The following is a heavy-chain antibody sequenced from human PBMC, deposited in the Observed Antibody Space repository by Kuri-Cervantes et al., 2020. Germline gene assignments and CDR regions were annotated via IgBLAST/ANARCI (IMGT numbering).Heavy chain of an antibody. V-gene: IGHV4-28*01. D-gene: IGHD2-8*01. CDR2: IHYSGST. CDR3: ARRMGTYYGMDV. J-gene: IGHJ6*02. CDR1: GYSISSSNW. Sequence: SCAVSGYSISSSNWWGWIRQLPGKGLEWIGHIHYSGSTYYSPSLKSRVTMSVDTSKNQFSLRLSSVTAADTALYYCARRMGTYYGMDVWGQGITVTVSS.